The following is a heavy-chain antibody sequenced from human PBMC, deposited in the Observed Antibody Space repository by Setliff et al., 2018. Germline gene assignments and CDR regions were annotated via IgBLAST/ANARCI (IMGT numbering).Heavy chain of an antibody. CDR1: GYKGYNEG. J-gene: IGHJ3*02. CDR3: ARAPGNVVVPASRSAFDI. D-gene: IGHD2-2*01. Sequence: GASVKVSCKASGYKGYNEGISWVRQAPGQGLEWMGWISAYNGYIIYAQKLQGRVTMTTDTSTSTAYMEVRSLKSDDTAVYYCARAPGNVVVPASRSAFDIWGQGTMGTVS. V-gene: IGHV1-18*01. CDR2: ISAYNGYI.